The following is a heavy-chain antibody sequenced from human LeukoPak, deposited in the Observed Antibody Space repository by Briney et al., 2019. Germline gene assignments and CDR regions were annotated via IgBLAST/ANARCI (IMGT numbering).Heavy chain of an antibody. D-gene: IGHD3-22*01. Sequence: TSETLSLTCTVSGGSISSSSYYWGWIRQPPGKGLEWIGSIYYSGSTYYNPSLKSRVTISVDTSKNQFSLKLSSVTAADTAVYSCARRVFYYDSSGNFDYWGQGTLVTVSS. V-gene: IGHV4-39*01. CDR3: ARRVFYYDSSGNFDY. J-gene: IGHJ4*02. CDR2: IYYSGST. CDR1: GGSISSSSYY.